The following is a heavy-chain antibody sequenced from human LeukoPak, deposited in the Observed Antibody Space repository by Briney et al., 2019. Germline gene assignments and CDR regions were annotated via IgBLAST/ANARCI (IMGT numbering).Heavy chain of an antibody. J-gene: IGHJ4*02. CDR3: AKDRYAWRDFDY. CDR1: GFTFSTYA. CDR2: ISGRGGAT. Sequence: GGSLRLSCAASGFTFSTYAMTWVRQAPGKGLEGVSAISGRGGATYYADSVRGRFTVSRDSSKNTLYLQMNSLRAEDTAVYYCAKDRYAWRDFDYWGQGTLVTVSS. D-gene: IGHD3-16*01. V-gene: IGHV3-23*01.